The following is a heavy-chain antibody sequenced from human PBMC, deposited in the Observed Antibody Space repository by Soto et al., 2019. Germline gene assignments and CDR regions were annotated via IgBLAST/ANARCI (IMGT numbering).Heavy chain of an antibody. CDR1: GYTFTTYA. D-gene: IGHD4-17*01. CDR3: ARDQYGDYGAWFDP. V-gene: IGHV1-3*01. Sequence: QVQLVQSGAEVKKPGASVKVSCKASGYTFTTYAMHWVRQAPGQRLEWMGWINAGNGNTKYSQKFQGRVTITRDTXXSTAYMELSSLRSEDTAVYYWARDQYGDYGAWFDPWGQGTLVTVSS. J-gene: IGHJ5*02. CDR2: INAGNGNT.